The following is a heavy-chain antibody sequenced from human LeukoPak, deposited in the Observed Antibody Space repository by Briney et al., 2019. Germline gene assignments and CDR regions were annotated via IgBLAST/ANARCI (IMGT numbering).Heavy chain of an antibody. J-gene: IGHJ4*02. D-gene: IGHD6-19*01. Sequence: GGSLRLSCAASGFTFSSYGMHWVRQAPGKGLEWVAVIWYDGRNKYYADSVKGRFTISRDNSKNTLYLQMNSLRAEDTAVYYCARDQGGSGCPDYYFDYWGQGTQVTVSS. CDR1: GFTFSSYG. CDR2: IWYDGRNK. CDR3: ARDQGGSGCPDYYFDY. V-gene: IGHV3-33*01.